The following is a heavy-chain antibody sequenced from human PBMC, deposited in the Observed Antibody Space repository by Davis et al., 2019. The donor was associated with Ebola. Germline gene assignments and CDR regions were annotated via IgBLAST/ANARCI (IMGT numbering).Heavy chain of an antibody. V-gene: IGHV5-51*01. CDR3: ARHRSYYYYYYGMDV. CDR2: IYPGDSDT. J-gene: IGHJ6*04. CDR1: GYNFTTYW. Sequence: PGGSLRLSCKGSGYNFTTYWIGWVRQMPGKGLEWMGIIYPGDSDTRYSPSFQGQVTISADKSISTAYLQWSSLKASDTAMYYCARHRSYYYYYYGMDVWGKGTTVTVSS.